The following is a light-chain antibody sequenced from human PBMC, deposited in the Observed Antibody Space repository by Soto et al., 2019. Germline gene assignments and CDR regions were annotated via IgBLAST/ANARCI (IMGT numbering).Light chain of an antibody. CDR3: QQYNNWPPWT. CDR1: QSVTRN. V-gene: IGKV3-15*01. Sequence: EIVMTQSPATLSVSPGERATLSCRTSQSVTRNLAWLQQKPDQAPRLLIYDASTRATGIPGRFSGSGSGTEFTLTITSLQSEDSAVYFCQQYNNWPPWTFGLGTKVEIK. J-gene: IGKJ1*01. CDR2: DAS.